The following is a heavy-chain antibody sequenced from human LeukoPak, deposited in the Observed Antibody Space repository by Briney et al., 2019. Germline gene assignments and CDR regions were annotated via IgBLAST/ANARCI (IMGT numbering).Heavy chain of an antibody. J-gene: IGHJ4*02. D-gene: IGHD3-10*01. Sequence: ASVKVSCKASGGTFSSYAISWVRQAPGQGLEWMGRIIPILGIANYAQKFQGRVTITADKSTSAAYMELSSLRSEDTAVYYCVIWFGEPQISGDYWGQGTLVTVSS. CDR3: VIWFGEPQISGDY. CDR1: GGTFSSYA. CDR2: IIPILGIA. V-gene: IGHV1-69*04.